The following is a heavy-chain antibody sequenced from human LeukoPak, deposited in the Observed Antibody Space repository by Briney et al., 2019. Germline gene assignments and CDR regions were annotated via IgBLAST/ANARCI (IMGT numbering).Heavy chain of an antibody. CDR1: GYTFTSYG. D-gene: IGHD5-18*01. Sequence: ASVTVSCKASGYTFTSYGMSWVRQAPGQGLEWMGWISAYNGNTNYAQKLQGRVTMATDTSTSTAYMELRSLRSDDTAVYYCARGGEGIQLWLHYWFDPWGQGTLVTVSS. J-gene: IGHJ5*02. V-gene: IGHV1-18*01. CDR3: ARGGEGIQLWLHYWFDP. CDR2: ISAYNGNT.